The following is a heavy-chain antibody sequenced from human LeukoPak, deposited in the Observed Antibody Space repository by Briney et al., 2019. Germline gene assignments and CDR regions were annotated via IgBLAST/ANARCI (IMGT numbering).Heavy chain of an antibody. Sequence: GGSLRLSCVASGFTVSSNHMSWVRQAPGKGLEWVSVIYSGGSTYYADSVKGRFTISRDNSKNTLYLQMNSLRAEDTAVYYRARTGYANNWFDPWGQGTLVTVSS. D-gene: IGHD3-9*01. CDR3: ARTGYANNWFDP. CDR1: GFTVSSNH. J-gene: IGHJ5*02. CDR2: IYSGGST. V-gene: IGHV3-53*01.